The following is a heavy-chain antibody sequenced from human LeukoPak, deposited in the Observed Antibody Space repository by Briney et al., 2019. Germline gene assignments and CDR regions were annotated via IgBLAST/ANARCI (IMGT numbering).Heavy chain of an antibody. CDR1: EFTLSSYW. Sequence: GGSLRLSCAASEFTLSSYWMSWVRQAPGKGLEWVANIKQDGSEKYYVDSVKGRFTISRDNAKNSLYLQMNSLRAEDTAVYYCARVSHSSGYYYSDSWGQGTLVTVSS. J-gene: IGHJ4*02. D-gene: IGHD3-22*01. CDR3: ARVSHSSGYYYSDS. V-gene: IGHV3-7*01. CDR2: IKQDGSEK.